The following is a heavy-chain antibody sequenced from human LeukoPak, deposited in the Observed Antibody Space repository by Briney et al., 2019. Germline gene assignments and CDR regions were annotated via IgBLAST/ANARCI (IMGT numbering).Heavy chain of an antibody. J-gene: IGHJ3*02. V-gene: IGHV4-34*01. CDR1: GGSLTGYY. D-gene: IGHD3-22*01. CDR3: ARGGYYDSSGYYSDAFDI. CDR2: INHSGST. Sequence: PSETLSLTCAVYGGSLTGYYWSWIRQPPGKGLEWIGEINHSGSTNYNPSLKSRVTISVDTSKNQFSLKLSSVTAADTAVYYCARGGYYDSSGYYSDAFDIWGQGTMVTVSS.